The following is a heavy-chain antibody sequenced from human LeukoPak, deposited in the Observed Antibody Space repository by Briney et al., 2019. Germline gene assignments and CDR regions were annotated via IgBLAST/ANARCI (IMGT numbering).Heavy chain of an antibody. D-gene: IGHD2-2*01. Sequence: GGSLRLSCAASGFTFSSYAMSWVRQAPGKGLEWVSGISDSGGRTYYADSVMGRFTISRDNSKNTLYLRMNSLRAEDTAVYYCAHGAMYQLDYWGQGTLVTVSS. CDR3: AHGAMYQLDY. J-gene: IGHJ4*02. CDR1: GFTFSSYA. V-gene: IGHV3-23*01. CDR2: ISDSGGRT.